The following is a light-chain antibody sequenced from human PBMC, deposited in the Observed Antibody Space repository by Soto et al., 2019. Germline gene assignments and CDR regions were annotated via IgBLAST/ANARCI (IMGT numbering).Light chain of an antibody. V-gene: IGLV2-8*01. J-gene: IGLJ2*01. CDR2: DVS. Sequence: QSVLTQPPSASGSPGQSVTISCTGTSSDVGAYNYVSWYQQHPGKAPKLMIYDVSKRPSGVPDRFSGSRSGNTASLTVSGLQAEDEAEYYCSSYAGNNAVVFGGGTKVTVL. CDR1: SSDVGAYNY. CDR3: SSYAGNNAVV.